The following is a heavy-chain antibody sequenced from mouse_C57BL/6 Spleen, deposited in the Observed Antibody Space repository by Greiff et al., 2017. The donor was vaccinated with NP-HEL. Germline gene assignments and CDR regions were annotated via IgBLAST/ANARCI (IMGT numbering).Heavy chain of an antibody. V-gene: IGHV5-17*01. CDR3: ARWLLSWYFDV. Sequence: EVKLVESGGGLVKPGGSLKLSCAASGFTFSDYGMHWVRQAPEKGLEWVAYISSGSSTIYYADTVKGRFTISRDNAKNTLFLQMTSLRSEDTAMYYCARWLLSWYFDVWGTGTTVTVSS. J-gene: IGHJ1*03. CDR1: GFTFSDYG. D-gene: IGHD2-3*01. CDR2: ISSGSSTI.